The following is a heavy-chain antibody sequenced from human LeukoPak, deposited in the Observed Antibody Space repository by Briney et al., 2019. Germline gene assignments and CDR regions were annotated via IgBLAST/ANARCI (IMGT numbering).Heavy chain of an antibody. J-gene: IGHJ3*01. CDR1: GASISSYY. V-gene: IGHV4-59*01. Sequence: PSETLSLTCTVSGASISSYYWSWIRQPPGKGLEWSGYIYYSGSANYNPSLKSRVTISIDPSKNQFSLNLSSVTAADTAVYYCARVFWGQLHAFDFWGQGTMVTVSS. CDR3: ARVFWGQLHAFDF. CDR2: IYYSGSA. D-gene: IGHD3-16*01.